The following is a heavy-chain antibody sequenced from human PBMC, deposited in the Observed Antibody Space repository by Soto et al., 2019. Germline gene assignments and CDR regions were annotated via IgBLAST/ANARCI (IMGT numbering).Heavy chain of an antibody. D-gene: IGHD2-8*02. Sequence: RLSCTGSGFTFSDYAMNWVRQAPGKGLEWVGFVRGKPYGGTAEYAASVKGRFSISRDDSKSIAYLQMNSLKTEDTAIYFCTRAYCTGAGCIGGFWGQGTVVTVSS. CDR2: VRGKPYGGTA. V-gene: IGHV3-49*04. J-gene: IGHJ4*02. CDR3: TRAYCTGAGCIGGF. CDR1: GFTFSDYA.